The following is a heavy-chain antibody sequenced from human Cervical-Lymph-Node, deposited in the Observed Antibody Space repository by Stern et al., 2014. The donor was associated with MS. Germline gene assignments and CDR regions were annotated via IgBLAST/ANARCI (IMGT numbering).Heavy chain of an antibody. CDR3: ARRKRSYDY. V-gene: IGHV3-11*01. CDR2: ISNSGQSL. Sequence: VQLVESGGGLVKPGGSLRLSCAGSGFRFSDFYMTWIRTSPERGLEWVSYISNSGQSLYYADSVKGRFTISRAIARHSLYPEMNSLRVEDAGTYYCARRKRSYDYWGQGTLVTVSS. J-gene: IGHJ4*02. CDR1: GFRFSDFY.